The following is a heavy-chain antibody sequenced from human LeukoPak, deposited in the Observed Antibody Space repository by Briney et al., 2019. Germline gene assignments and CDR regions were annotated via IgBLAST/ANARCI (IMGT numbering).Heavy chain of an antibody. CDR3: ARGSYGSRYYYYGMDV. D-gene: IGHD5-18*01. CDR2: YKQDGSEK. CDR1: GFTFSSYW. J-gene: IGHJ6*02. V-gene: IGHV3-7*04. Sequence: RGSLRLSCAASGFTFSSYWMSWVRQAPGKGLEWVANYKQDGSEKYYVDSVKGRFTISRDNAKNSLYLQMNSLRAEDAAVYYCARGSYGSRYYYYGMDVWGQGTTVTASS.